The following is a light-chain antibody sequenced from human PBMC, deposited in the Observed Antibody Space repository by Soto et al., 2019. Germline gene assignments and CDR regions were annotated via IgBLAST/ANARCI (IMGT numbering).Light chain of an antibody. CDR3: QHRNNWLWT. CDR2: EAS. Sequence: EIEMTQSPGTLSVSPGEGATLSCRASQSVSSYLAWYQQKPGQAPRLLIHEASNRATGIPARFSGSGSGTDFTLTISSLEPEDFAVYYCQHRNNWLWTFGQGTKVDIK. CDR1: QSVSSY. J-gene: IGKJ1*01. V-gene: IGKV3-11*01.